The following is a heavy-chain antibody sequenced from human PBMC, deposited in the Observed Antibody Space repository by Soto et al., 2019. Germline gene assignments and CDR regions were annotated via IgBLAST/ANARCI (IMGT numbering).Heavy chain of an antibody. J-gene: IGHJ6*02. CDR2: ISSSSSYT. D-gene: IGHD6-13*01. Sequence: GGSLRLSCAASGFTFSDYYMSWIRQAPGKGLEWVSYISSSSSYTNYADSVKGRFTISRDNAKNSLYLQMNSLRAVDTAVYYCARVRGAGYSSSWHRSGMDVWGQGTTVTVSS. CDR1: GFTFSDYY. V-gene: IGHV3-11*06. CDR3: ARVRGAGYSSSWHRSGMDV.